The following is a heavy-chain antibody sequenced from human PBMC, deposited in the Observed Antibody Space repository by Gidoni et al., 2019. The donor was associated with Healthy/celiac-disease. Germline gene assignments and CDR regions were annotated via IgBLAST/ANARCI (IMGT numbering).Heavy chain of an antibody. J-gene: IGHJ6*02. D-gene: IGHD3-10*01. CDR1: GFPFSSYL. V-gene: IGHV3-7*01. CDR2: KKQDGSEK. CDR3: ARDSPEGYGSGSYAYYYYGMDV. Sequence: EVQLVESGGGLVQPGGSLRLSCAASGFPFSSYLMCWVRQAPGKGLEWVANKKQDGSEKYYVDSVKGRLTIARDNAKNSLYLQMNSLRAEDTAVYYCARDSPEGYGSGSYAYYYYGMDVWGQGTTVTVSS.